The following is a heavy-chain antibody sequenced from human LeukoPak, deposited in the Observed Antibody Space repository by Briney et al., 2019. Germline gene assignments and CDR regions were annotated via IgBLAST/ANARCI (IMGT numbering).Heavy chain of an antibody. Sequence: GGSLRLSCAASGFTFSSYAMSWVRQAPGKGLEWVSNISGSGGGGSTYYADSVKGRFTIFRDNAKNTVYLQMNSLRAEDTAAYYCASELAHCVGDCLQNWGQGTLVTVSS. CDR3: ASELAHCVGDCLQN. CDR2: ISGSGGGGST. V-gene: IGHV3-23*01. CDR1: GFTFSSYA. J-gene: IGHJ4*02. D-gene: IGHD2-21*02.